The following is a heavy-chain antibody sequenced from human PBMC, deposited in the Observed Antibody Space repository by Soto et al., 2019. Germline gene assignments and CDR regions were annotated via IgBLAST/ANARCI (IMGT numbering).Heavy chain of an antibody. CDR3: AHRVLRTVFGLVTTTAIYFDV. CDR1: GFSLTTSGVG. V-gene: IGHV2-5*02. CDR2: IYWDDGK. D-gene: IGHD3-3*01. Sequence: QITLNESGPTVVRPTETLTLTCRFSGFSLTTSGVGVGWIRQSPGKAPEWLALIYWDDGKRYSASLKSRLTITKDTSKNQVVLTVSDLDPTDTATYYCAHRVLRTVFGLVTTTAIYFDVWGQGTPVADSS. J-gene: IGHJ4*02.